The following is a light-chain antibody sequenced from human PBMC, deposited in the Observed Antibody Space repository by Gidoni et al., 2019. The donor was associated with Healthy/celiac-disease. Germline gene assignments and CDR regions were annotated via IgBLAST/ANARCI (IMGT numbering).Light chain of an antibody. CDR1: QSMSSY. CDR3: QQSYSTPRTT. CDR2: AAS. V-gene: IGKV1-39*01. J-gene: IGKJ1*01. Sequence: DIQMTQAPSSLSASVGDRVTITCRASQSMSSYLNWYQQKPGKAPKLLIYAASSLQSGVPSRFSGSGSGTDFTLTISSLQPEDFATYYCQQSYSTPRTTFGQGTKVEIK.